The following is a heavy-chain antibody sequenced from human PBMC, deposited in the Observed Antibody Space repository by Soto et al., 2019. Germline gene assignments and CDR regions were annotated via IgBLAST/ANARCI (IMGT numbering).Heavy chain of an antibody. D-gene: IGHD1-26*01. CDR1: GYTLTELS. V-gene: IGHV1-24*01. Sequence: ASVKVSCKVSGYTLTELSMHWVRQAPGKGLEWMGGFDPEDGETIYAQKFQGRVTMTEDTSTDTAYMELSSLRSEDTAVYYCENSKGWVDAFDIWGQGTMVTVSS. CDR2: FDPEDGET. J-gene: IGHJ3*02. CDR3: ENSKGWVDAFDI.